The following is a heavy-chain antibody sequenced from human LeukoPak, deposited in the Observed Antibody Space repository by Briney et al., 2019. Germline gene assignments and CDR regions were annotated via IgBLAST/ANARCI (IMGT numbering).Heavy chain of an antibody. CDR2: ISSNGGST. CDR1: GFTFSSYA. D-gene: IGHD3-9*01. CDR3: ARDRERYFDWLVDY. Sequence: GGSLRLSCAASGFTFSSYAMHWVRQAPGKGLEYVSAISSNGGSTYYANSVKGRFTISRDNSKNTLYLQMGSLRAEDMAVYYCARDRERYFDWLVDYWGQGTLVTVSS. J-gene: IGHJ4*02. V-gene: IGHV3-64*01.